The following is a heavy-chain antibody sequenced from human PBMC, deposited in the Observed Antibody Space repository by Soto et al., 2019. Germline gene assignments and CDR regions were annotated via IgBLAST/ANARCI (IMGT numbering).Heavy chain of an antibody. CDR1: GGTFKNYP. D-gene: IGHD5-12*01. CDR2: SIPIFGTA. CDR3: ARGRGYSGDDHYYYFDMDV. Sequence: QVQLVQSGAEVKKPASSVKVSCKASGGTFKNYPITWVRQAPGEGLEWMGGSIPIFGTANYAQNFQGRVTISVDESTSTAYMELSSLRSEDTAVYYCARGRGYSGDDHYYYFDMDVWGQGTTVTVSS. J-gene: IGHJ6*02. V-gene: IGHV1-69*01.